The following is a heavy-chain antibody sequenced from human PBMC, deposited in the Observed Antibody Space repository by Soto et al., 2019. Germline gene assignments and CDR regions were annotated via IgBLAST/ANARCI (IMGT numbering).Heavy chain of an antibody. CDR1: GGSISSGGYY. CDR2: IYYSGST. D-gene: IGHD3-22*01. J-gene: IGHJ5*02. CDR3: ARDRGPRYYYDSSGYSFDP. Sequence: QVQLQESGPGLVKPSQTLSLTCTVSGGSISSGGYYWSWIRQHPGKGLEWIGYIYYSGSTYYNPSLKSRVTISVDTSKNQFSLKLSSVTAADTAVYYCARDRGPRYYYDSSGYSFDPWGQGTLVTVSS. V-gene: IGHV4-31*03.